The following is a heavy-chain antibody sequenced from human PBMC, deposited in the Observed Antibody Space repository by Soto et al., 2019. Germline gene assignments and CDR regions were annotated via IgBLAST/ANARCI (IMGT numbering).Heavy chain of an antibody. D-gene: IGHD7-27*01. Sequence: SGTPSLTFTVSGGSISSYYWSWIRQPPGKGLEWIGYIYYSGSTNYNPSLKSRVTISVDTSKNQFSLKLSSVTAADTAVYYCARDTNFESLDPWGQGTLVTVSS. V-gene: IGHV4-59*01. CDR1: GGSISSYY. CDR3: ARDTNFESLDP. CDR2: IYYSGST. J-gene: IGHJ5*02.